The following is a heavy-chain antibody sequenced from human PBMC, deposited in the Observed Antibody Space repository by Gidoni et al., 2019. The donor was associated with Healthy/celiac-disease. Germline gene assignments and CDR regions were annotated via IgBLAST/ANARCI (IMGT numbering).Heavy chain of an antibody. CDR2: INSSGGST. J-gene: IGHJ5*02. CDR1: GYTSSSYY. CDR3: ARGVVYYYDSSGKRGAWFDH. Sequence: HVQLVQSGAEVKKPGASVKVSCKASGYTSSSYYLHWVRQAPGQGLEWMELINSSGGSTSYAQKFQDRVTMNRDTSTSTVYMKLSSLRSEGTAGYYCARGVVYYYDSSGKRGAWFDHWGQGTLVTVSS. D-gene: IGHD3-22*01. V-gene: IGHV1-46*01.